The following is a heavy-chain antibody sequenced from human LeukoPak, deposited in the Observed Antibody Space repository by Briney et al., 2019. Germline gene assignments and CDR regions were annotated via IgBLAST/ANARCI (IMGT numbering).Heavy chain of an antibody. CDR1: GGSISSYY. CDR2: IYYSGST. V-gene: IGHV4-59*01. J-gene: IGHJ4*02. D-gene: IGHD3-22*01. CDR3: AREGGLRYYDSSGYYYDY. Sequence: SETLSLTCTVSGGSISSYYWSWIRQPPGKGLGWIGYIYYSGSTNYNPSLKSRVTISVDMSKNQFSLKLSSVTAADTAVYYCAREGGLRYYDSSGYYYDYWGQGTLVTVSS.